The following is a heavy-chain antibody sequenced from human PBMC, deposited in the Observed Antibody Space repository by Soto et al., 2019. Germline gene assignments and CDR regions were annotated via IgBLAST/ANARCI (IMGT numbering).Heavy chain of an antibody. Sequence: SVKVSCKASGFTFTSSAVQWVRQARGQRLEWIGWIVVGSGNTNYAQKFQERVTITRDISTSTAYMELSSLRSEDTAVYYCEVDSNPSDEGTCYYFDGKDFWGQGTTVTGS. CDR3: EVDSNPSDEGTCYYFDGKDF. CDR1: GFTFTSSA. V-gene: IGHV1-58*01. CDR2: IVVGSGNT. D-gene: IGHD1-1*01. J-gene: IGHJ6*02.